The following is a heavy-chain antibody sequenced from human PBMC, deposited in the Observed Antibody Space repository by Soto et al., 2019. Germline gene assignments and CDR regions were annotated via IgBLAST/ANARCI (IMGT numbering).Heavy chain of an antibody. CDR3: AKNKGLPLENYCFDY. V-gene: IGHV3-23*01. CDR1: GLTFRSFA. CDR2: ISGSGAGT. J-gene: IGHJ4*02. D-gene: IGHD3-3*01. Sequence: QVSESGGGLGQPGGYLRLYCTVSGLTFRSFAMSWVRQAPGKGLEWVSTISGSGAGTYYADSVKGRFTISRDNSKNTLYLQMNSLRAEDRAVYYCAKNKGLPLENYCFDYWGQGTLVTVSS.